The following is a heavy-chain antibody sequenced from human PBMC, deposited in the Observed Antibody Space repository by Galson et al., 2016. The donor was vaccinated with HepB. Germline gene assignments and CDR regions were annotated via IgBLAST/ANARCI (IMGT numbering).Heavy chain of an antibody. D-gene: IGHD3-3*01. V-gene: IGHV1-46*02. CDR2: IKPSGGNT. CDR1: GYTFNTYN. CDR3: AKDTRSGFYSRWFDP. J-gene: IGHJ5*02. Sequence: SVKVSCKASGYTFNTYNMHWVRQAPGQGLEWMGIIKPSGGNTIYAQKFQDRITMTRDTSTSTVYMELISPRSEDTALYYCAKDTRSGFYSRWFDPWGQGTLVTVSS.